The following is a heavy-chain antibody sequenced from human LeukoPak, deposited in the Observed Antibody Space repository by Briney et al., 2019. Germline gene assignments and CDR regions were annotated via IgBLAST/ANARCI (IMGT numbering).Heavy chain of an antibody. Sequence: GGSLRLSCAASGFIFSTYGMSWVRQVPGKGLEWLASISGSGGVPHYADSAKGRLTISRDNSKNMVYLQLSSLRVEDTAVYHRAKHLTNTASLDYWGQGTLVTVSS. V-gene: IGHV3-23*01. CDR1: GFIFSTYG. CDR3: AKHLTNTASLDY. D-gene: IGHD2-8*01. CDR2: ISGSGGVP. J-gene: IGHJ4*02.